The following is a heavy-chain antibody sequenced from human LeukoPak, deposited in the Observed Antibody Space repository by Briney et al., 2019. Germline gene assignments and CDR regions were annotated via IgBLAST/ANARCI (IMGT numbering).Heavy chain of an antibody. D-gene: IGHD3-10*01. CDR2: ISGSGGST. CDR1: GFTFSSYG. J-gene: IGHJ6*03. V-gene: IGHV3-23*01. CDR3: AKGDYGSGSYWDYYYYYYYMDV. Sequence: GGSLRLSCAASGFTFSSYGMSWVRQAPGKGLEWVSAISGSGGSTYCADSVKGRFTISRDNSKNTLYLQMNSLRAEDTAVYYCAKGDYGSGSYWDYYYYYYYMDVWGKGTTVTISS.